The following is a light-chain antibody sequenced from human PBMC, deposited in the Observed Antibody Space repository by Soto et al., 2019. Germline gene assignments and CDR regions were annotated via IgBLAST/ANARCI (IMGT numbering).Light chain of an antibody. CDR2: GAS. CDR3: QQYNNWPRT. V-gene: IGKV3-15*01. CDR1: PSVAN. Sequence: EIVLTQSPGTPSLSPGERATLSCRASPSVANLAWYQQKPGQAPRLLIYGASARATGIPARFSGSGSGTEFTLTISSLQSEDFAVYYCQQYNNWPRTFGQGTKVDIK. J-gene: IGKJ1*01.